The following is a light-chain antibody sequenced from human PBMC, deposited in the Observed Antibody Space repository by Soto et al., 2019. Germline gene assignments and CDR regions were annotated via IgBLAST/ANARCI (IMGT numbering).Light chain of an antibody. CDR2: GAS. V-gene: IGKV3-15*01. CDR1: ESVSSN. J-gene: IGKJ1*01. CDR3: QQHSKWPRT. Sequence: EIVLTQSPATLSLSPGERATLSCRASESVSSNLAWYQQKPGQAPRLLFYGASTRATDIPARFSGTGSGTEFTLTISSLQSEDFAVYYCQQHSKWPRTFGQGTKVEIK.